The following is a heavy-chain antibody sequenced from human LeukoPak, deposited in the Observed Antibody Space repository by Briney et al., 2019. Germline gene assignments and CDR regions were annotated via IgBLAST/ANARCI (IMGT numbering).Heavy chain of an antibody. CDR2: DFYDGSS. Sequence: LSLTCSVSCSPTRSGSHLWGWVGCPPGEGPGRIGSDFYDGSSHYNPSLRSRFTISVDPPNNPYSLKVRSVTAADTAVYYCARLWLRLGIGSWGQGSLVIVSS. D-gene: IGHD3-16*01. J-gene: IGHJ4*02. CDR3: ARLWLRLGIGS. CDR1: CSPTRSGSHL. V-gene: IGHV4-39*01.